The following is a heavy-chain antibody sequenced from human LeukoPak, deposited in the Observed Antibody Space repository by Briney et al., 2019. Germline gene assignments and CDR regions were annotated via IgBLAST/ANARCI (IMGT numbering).Heavy chain of an antibody. J-gene: IGHJ4*02. CDR3: ARDGKEDSSDY. CDR2: ISSSGSTI. D-gene: IGHD3-22*01. V-gene: IGHV3-48*03. Sequence: GGSLRLSCAASGFTFSSYEMNWVRQAPGNGLEWVSYISSSGSTIYYADSVKGRFTISRDNAKNSLYLQMNSLRAEDTAVYYCARDGKEDSSDYWGQGTLVTVSS. CDR1: GFTFSSYE.